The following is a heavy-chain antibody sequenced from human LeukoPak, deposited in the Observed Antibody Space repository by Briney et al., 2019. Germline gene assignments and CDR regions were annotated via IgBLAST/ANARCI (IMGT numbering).Heavy chain of an antibody. CDR1: GGSVSSGSYY. CDR3: AREESPIAAAGIDY. Sequence: SVTLSLTCTVSGGSVSSGSYYWSWIRQPPGKGLEWVGYIYYSGSTYYNPSLKSRVTISVDTSKNQFSLKLSSVTAADTAVYYCAREESPIAAAGIDYWGQGTLVTVSS. D-gene: IGHD6-13*01. CDR2: IYYSGST. V-gene: IGHV4-61*01. J-gene: IGHJ4*02.